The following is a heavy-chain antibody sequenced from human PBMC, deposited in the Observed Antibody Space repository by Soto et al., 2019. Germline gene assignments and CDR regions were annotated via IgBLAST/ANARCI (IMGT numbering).Heavy chain of an antibody. J-gene: IGHJ6*02. D-gene: IGHD1-26*01. V-gene: IGHV3-11*06. CDR2: ISTVSSAT. CDR1: GFTFSDYY. CDR3: ARYSGSYLSAYFYGMDV. Sequence: QVQLVESGGGLVKPGGSLRLSCAASGFTFSDYYMTWIRQAPEKGLEWVSFISTVSSATNYADSVKGRFTISRDNAKNLVYLQMESLRAEDTAVYYCARYSGSYLSAYFYGMDVWGQGATVTVSS.